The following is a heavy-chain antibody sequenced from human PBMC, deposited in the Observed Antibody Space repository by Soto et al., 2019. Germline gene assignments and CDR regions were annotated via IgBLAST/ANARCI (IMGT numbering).Heavy chain of an antibody. CDR1: GFTFSSYG. CDR3: ARDGIIDTAMVSTFDY. Sequence: PGGSLRLSCAASGFTFSSYGMHWVRQAPGKGLEWVAVIWYDGSNKYYADSVKGRFTISRDNSKNTLYLQMNSLRAEDTAVYYCARDGIIDTAMVSTFDYWGQGNLLTVSS. J-gene: IGHJ4*02. V-gene: IGHV3-33*01. D-gene: IGHD5-18*01. CDR2: IWYDGSNK.